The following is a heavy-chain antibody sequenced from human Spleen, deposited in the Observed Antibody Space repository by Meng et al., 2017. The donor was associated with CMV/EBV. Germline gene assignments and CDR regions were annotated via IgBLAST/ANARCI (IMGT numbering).Heavy chain of an antibody. Sequence: GGSLRLSCAASGFTFSAYAMNWVRQAPGKGLEWVSSISTTSTYIYYADSVKGRFTITRDNAKNSLYLQMNSLRAEDTAVYYCARVSGYCSTNICQWVGGEGHYYYGMDVWGQGTTVTVSS. J-gene: IGHJ6*02. V-gene: IGHV3-21*01. D-gene: IGHD2-2*01. CDR2: ISTTSTYI. CDR3: ARVSGYCSTNICQWVGGEGHYYYGMDV. CDR1: GFTFSAYA.